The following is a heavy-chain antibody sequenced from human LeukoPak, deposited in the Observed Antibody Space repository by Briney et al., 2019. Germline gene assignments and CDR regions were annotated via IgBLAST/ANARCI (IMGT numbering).Heavy chain of an antibody. CDR1: GFTFSSYG. D-gene: IGHD2-15*01. CDR2: IRYDGSNK. J-gene: IGHJ4*02. V-gene: IGHV3-30*02. Sequence: PGGPLRLSCAASGFTFSSYGMHWVRQAPGKGLEWVAFIRYDGSNKYYADSVKGRFTISRDNSKNTLYLQMNSLRAEDTAVYYCARLYCSGGSCYVDYWGQGTPVTVSS. CDR3: ARLYCSGGSCYVDY.